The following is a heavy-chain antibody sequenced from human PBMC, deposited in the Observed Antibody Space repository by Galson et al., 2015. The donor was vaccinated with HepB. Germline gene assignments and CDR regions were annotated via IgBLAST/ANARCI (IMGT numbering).Heavy chain of an antibody. CDR1: GFTVSSNY. D-gene: IGHD3-22*01. CDR3: ARGPRYYYDSSGPGYFDY. CDR2: IYSGTST. V-gene: IGHV3-53*04. J-gene: IGHJ4*02. Sequence: SLRLSCAASGFTVSSNYMSWVRQAPGKGLELVSIIYSGTSTYYAASVRCRFTISRHNFKSTLYLQMNSLRAEDTAVYYCARGPRYYYDSSGPGYFDYWGQGTLVTVSS.